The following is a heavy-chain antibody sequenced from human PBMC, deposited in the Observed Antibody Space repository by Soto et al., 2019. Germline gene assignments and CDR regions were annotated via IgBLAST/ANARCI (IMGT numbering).Heavy chain of an antibody. V-gene: IGHV4-31*03. CDR1: GGSISSGGYY. Sequence: SETLSLTCTVSGGSISSGGYYWSWIRQHPGKGLEWIGYIYYSGSTYYNPSLKSRVTISVDTSKNQFSLKLSSVTAADTAVYYCARGLLRLGELSLFGTRGYYYGMDVWGQGTTVTVSS. J-gene: IGHJ6*02. CDR2: IYYSGST. CDR3: ARGLLRLGELSLFGTRGYYYGMDV. D-gene: IGHD3-16*02.